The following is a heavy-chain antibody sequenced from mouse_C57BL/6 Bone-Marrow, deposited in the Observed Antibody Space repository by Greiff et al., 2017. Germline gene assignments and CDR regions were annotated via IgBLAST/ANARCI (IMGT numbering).Heavy chain of an antibody. CDR3: AADGYYGFAY. V-gene: IGHV1-69*01. Sequence: QVQLQQPGAELVMPGASVKLSCKASGYTFTRYWMHWVKQRPGQGLEWIGEIDPSDSYTNYNQKFKGKSTLTVDKSSSTAYMQLSSLTSEDSAVYYCAADGYYGFAYWGQGTLVTVSA. D-gene: IGHD2-3*01. CDR2: IDPSDSYT. J-gene: IGHJ3*01. CDR1: GYTFTRYW.